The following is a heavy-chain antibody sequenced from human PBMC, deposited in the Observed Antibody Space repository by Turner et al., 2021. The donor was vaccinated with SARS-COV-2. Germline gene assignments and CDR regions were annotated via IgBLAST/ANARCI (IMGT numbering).Heavy chain of an antibody. CDR1: GFTFSSYW. CDR2: IKQDGSEK. D-gene: IGHD3-3*01. V-gene: IGHV3-7*01. J-gene: IGHJ4*02. Sequence: EVQLVESGGGLVQPGGSLSLSCAASGFTFSSYWMSWVRQAPGKGLEWVANIKQDGSEKYYVDSVKGRFTISRDNANNSLYLQMNSLRAEDTAVYYCARAEGWAFGVVIPYDYWGQGTLVTVSS. CDR3: ARAEGWAFGVVIPYDY.